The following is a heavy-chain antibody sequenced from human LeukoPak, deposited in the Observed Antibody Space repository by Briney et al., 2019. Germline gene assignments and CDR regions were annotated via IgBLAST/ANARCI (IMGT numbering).Heavy chain of an antibody. Sequence: SETLSLTCTVFGGSISSYYWSWIRQPPGKGLEWIGYIYYSGSTNYNPSLKSRVTISVNTSKNQFSLKLSSVTAADTAVYYCASTAKSGSDYWGQGTLVTVSS. CDR1: GGSISSYY. CDR2: IYYSGST. D-gene: IGHD3-10*01. V-gene: IGHV4-59*01. J-gene: IGHJ4*02. CDR3: ASTAKSGSDY.